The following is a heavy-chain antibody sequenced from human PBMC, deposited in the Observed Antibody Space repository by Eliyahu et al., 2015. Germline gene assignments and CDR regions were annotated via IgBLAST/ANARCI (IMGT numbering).Heavy chain of an antibody. CDR2: IDRDGDT. CDR1: GFTASKNY. D-gene: IGHD3-10*01. V-gene: IGHV3-53*02. Sequence: EVQLVETGGGLIQPGGSLRLSCAASGFTASKNYMTWVRQAPGKGLEWVSVIDRDGDTHYADSVKGRFTISRDNSKNTMYLQMNSLRAEDTAVYYCARDWQYYSASGSFSPHAFDIWGQGTMVTVSS. CDR3: ARDWQYYSASGSFSPHAFDI. J-gene: IGHJ3*02.